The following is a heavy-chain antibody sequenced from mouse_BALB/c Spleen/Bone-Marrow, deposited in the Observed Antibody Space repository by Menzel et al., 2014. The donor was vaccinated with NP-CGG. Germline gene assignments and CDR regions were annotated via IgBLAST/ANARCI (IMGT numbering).Heavy chain of an antibody. CDR3: KAREAMDY. CDR1: GFNIKDYY. J-gene: IGHJ4*01. V-gene: IGHV14-4*02. Sequence: VQLQQPGAELVRSGASVKLSCTASGFNIKDYYMHWVKQRPEQGLEWIGWIDPENGDTEYAPKFQGKATMTADTSSNTAYLQLSSLTSEDTGVYYCKAREAMDYWGQGTSVTVSS. CDR2: IDPENGDT.